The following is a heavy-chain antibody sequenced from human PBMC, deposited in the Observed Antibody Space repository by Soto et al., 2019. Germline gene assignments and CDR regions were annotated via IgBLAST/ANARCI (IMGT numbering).Heavy chain of an antibody. V-gene: IGHV4-59*08. CDR3: ARRYGGNLDY. D-gene: IGHD2-15*01. CDR2: IYYSGST. CDR1: GGSISSYY. J-gene: IGHJ4*02. Sequence: QVQLQESGPGLVKPSETLSLTCTVSGGSISSYYWSWIRQPPGKGLEWIGYIYYSGSTNYNPSLKSTVTISVDTSKNQFSLKLSSVTAADTAEYYCARRYGGNLDYWGQGTLVTVSS.